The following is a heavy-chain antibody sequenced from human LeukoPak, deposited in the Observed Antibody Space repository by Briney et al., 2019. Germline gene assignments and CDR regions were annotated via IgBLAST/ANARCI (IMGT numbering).Heavy chain of an antibody. V-gene: IGHV3-23*01. CDR2: ISGSGSHT. D-gene: IGHD5-18*01. Sequence: GGSLRLSCAASGFTFTTYGMIWVRQAPGKGLEWVSGISGSGSHTYYADSVKGRFTISRDNSKNTLYLQMNSLRAEDTAVYYCARDPVKYSYGYYYYYGMDVWGQGTTVTVSS. CDR3: ARDPVKYSYGYYYYYGMDV. J-gene: IGHJ6*02. CDR1: GFTFTTYG.